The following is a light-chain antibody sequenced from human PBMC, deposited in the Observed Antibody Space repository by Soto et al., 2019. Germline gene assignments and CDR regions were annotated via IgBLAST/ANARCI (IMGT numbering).Light chain of an antibody. CDR2: VAS. CDR3: LQNYNYPLT. J-gene: IGKJ4*01. Sequence: EIVMTQSPATLSASPGERATLSCRASHSVRSNLAWYQQKPGQAPRLLIYVASTRATGIPARFSGSGSGTDFTLTISSLQPEDFATYYCLQNYNYPLTFGGGTKVDI. V-gene: IGKV3-15*01. CDR1: HSVRSN.